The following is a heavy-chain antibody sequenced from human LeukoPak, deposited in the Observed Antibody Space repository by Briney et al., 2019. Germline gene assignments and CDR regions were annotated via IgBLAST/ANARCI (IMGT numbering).Heavy chain of an antibody. CDR2: IYSGTI. Sequence: GGSLRLSCTVSGFTVSSNSMSWVRQAPGKGLEWVSFIYSGTIHYSDSVKGRFTISRDNSKNTLYLQMNSLRTEDTAVYYCARRAGAYSHPYDYWGQGTLVTVSS. CDR3: ARRAGAYSHPYDY. D-gene: IGHD4/OR15-4a*01. J-gene: IGHJ4*02. CDR1: GFTVSSNS. V-gene: IGHV3-53*01.